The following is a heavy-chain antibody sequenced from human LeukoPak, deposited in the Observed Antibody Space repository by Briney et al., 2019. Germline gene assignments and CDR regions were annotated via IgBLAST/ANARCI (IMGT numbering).Heavy chain of an antibody. D-gene: IGHD3-10*01. V-gene: IGHV3-7*01. Sequence: GGSLRLSCAVSGFTFSNYWMSWVRQGPGKGLEWVANIKEDGSAKYYVDSVKGRFTISRDNHMNSLYLQMSSLRVEDTAVYYCARRGSLDNWGQGTLVTVSS. J-gene: IGHJ4*02. CDR2: IKEDGSAK. CDR3: ARRGSLDN. CDR1: GFTFSNYW.